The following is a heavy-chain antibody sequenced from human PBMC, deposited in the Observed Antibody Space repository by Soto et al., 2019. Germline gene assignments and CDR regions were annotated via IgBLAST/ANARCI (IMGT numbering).Heavy chain of an antibody. CDR2: INQSGST. V-gene: IGHV4-34*01. D-gene: IGHD2-21*02. CDR3: ARAGLAYCGGDCYSKDAFDI. Sequence: SETLSLTCAVYSESLSKYYWNWIRQSPGKGLEWIGEINQSGSTNYNPSLKSRVTISIDTSKNQFSLKLSSVTAADTAVYYCARAGLAYCGGDCYSKDAFDIWGQGTMVTVSS. CDR1: SESLSKYY. J-gene: IGHJ3*02.